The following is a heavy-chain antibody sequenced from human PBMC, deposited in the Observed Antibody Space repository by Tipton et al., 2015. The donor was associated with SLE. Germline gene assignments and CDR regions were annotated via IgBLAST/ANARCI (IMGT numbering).Heavy chain of an antibody. CDR3: ARHGTPLEVRFLEWPYFNGMDV. J-gene: IGHJ6*02. CDR2: IYYSGNT. D-gene: IGHD3-3*01. Sequence: TLSLTCTVSGGPISGYYWSWIRQPPGKGLEWLGYIYYSGNTNYNPSLKRRVTISRDTSKNQSSLKLSSVTAADTAVYYCARHGTPLEVRFLEWPYFNGMDVWGQGTTVTVSS. V-gene: IGHV4-59*08. CDR1: GGPISGYY.